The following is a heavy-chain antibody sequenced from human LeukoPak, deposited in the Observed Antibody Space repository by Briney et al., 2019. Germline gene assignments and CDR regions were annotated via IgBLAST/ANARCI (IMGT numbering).Heavy chain of an antibody. Sequence: GGSLRLSCAASGFIFSTYAMDWVRQAPGKGLEWVSSISPSSDYIYYADSVRGRFTISRDNAKNSLYLQMHSLCAEDTAVYYCARGRGTFGLYFFDYWGQGTLVTVSS. CDR3: ARGRGTFGLYFFDY. CDR1: GFIFSTYA. J-gene: IGHJ4*02. D-gene: IGHD3-16*01. CDR2: ISPSSDYI. V-gene: IGHV3-21*01.